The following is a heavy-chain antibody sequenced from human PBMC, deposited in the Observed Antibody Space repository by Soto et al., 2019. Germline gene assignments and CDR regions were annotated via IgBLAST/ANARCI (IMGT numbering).Heavy chain of an antibody. D-gene: IGHD3-16*01. CDR1: GFTFSSYS. Sequence: EVQLVESGGGLVQPGGSLRLSCAASGFTFSSYSMNWVRQAPGKGLEWVSYITSSSSTIYYADSVKGRFTISSDNAKNSLYLQMNSLRAEDTAVYYCARDHDYAFDYWGQGTLVTVSS. V-gene: IGHV3-48*01. J-gene: IGHJ4*02. CDR3: ARDHDYAFDY. CDR2: ITSSSSTI.